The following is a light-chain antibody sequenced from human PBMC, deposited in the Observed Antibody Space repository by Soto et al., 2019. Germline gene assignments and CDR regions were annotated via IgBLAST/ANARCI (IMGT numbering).Light chain of an antibody. CDR1: QSISSW. Sequence: DSQMTQSPSTLSSSVGDRVTITCRASQSISSWLAWYQQKPGKAPKLLIYDASSLESGVPSRFSGSGSGTEFTLTISSLQPDDFATYYCHQYDTYLWTFGQGTKVDVK. CDR2: DAS. V-gene: IGKV1-5*01. J-gene: IGKJ1*01. CDR3: HQYDTYLWT.